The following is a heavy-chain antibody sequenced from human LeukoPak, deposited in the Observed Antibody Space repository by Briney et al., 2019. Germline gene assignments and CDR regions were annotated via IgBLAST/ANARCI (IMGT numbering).Heavy chain of an antibody. CDR2: ISDTSYTI. J-gene: IGHJ4*02. V-gene: IGHV3-48*02. CDR3: ARAFLGGDY. Sequence: PGGSLRLSCVASGFTFSTYSMNWVRQAAGKGLEWVSYISDTSYTIYYADSVKGRFTISRDNAKNSLYLQMSRLRDEDTAVYYCARAFLGGDYWGQGTLVTVSS. D-gene: IGHD3-3*02. CDR1: GFTFSTYS.